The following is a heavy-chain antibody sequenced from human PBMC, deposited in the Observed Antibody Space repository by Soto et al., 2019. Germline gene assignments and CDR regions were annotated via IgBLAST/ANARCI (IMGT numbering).Heavy chain of an antibody. CDR1: GYTFTSYG. Sequence: QVQLVQSGAEVKKPGASVKVSCKASGYTFTSYGISWVRQAPGQGLEWMGWISAYNGNTNYAQKLQGRVTMTTDTSTSTAYMEPRSLRSDDTAVYYCARTFPPFRRGPPCDYWGQGTLVTVSS. V-gene: IGHV1-18*04. D-gene: IGHD2-21*01. CDR3: ARTFPPFRRGPPCDY. J-gene: IGHJ4*02. CDR2: ISAYNGNT.